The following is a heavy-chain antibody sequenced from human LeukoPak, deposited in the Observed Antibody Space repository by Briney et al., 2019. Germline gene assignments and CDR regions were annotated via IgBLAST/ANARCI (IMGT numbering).Heavy chain of an antibody. CDR1: GYTLTGYY. CDR3: AREYSSSSANYYYYMDV. CDR2: INPNSGGT. J-gene: IGHJ6*03. D-gene: IGHD6-6*01. Sequence: ASVKVSCKASGYTLTGYYMHWVRQAPGQGLEWMGWINPNSGGTNYAQKFQGRVTMTRDTSISTAYMELSRLRSDDTAVYYCAREYSSSSANYYYYMDVWGKGTTVTVSS. V-gene: IGHV1-2*02.